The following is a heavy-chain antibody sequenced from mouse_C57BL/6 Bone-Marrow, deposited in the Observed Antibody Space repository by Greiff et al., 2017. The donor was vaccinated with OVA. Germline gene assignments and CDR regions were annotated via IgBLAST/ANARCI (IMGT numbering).Heavy chain of an antibody. CDR1: GFTFSSYA. D-gene: IGHD2-3*01. CDR2: ISDGGSYT. J-gene: IGHJ3*01. V-gene: IGHV5-4*01. CDR3: ASDRGGYCGFAY. Sequence: EVQVVESGGGLVKPGGSLKLSCAASGFTFSSYAMSWVRQTPEKRLEWVATISDGGSYTYYPDNVKGRFTISRDNAKNNLYLQMSHLKSEDTAMYYCASDRGGYCGFAYWGQGTLVTVSA.